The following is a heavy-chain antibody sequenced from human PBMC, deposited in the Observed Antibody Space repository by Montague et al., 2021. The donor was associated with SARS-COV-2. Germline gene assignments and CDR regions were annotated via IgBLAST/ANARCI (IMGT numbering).Heavy chain of an antibody. Sequence: SETLSLTCTVSGYSINSNYYWGWIRQPPGKGLEWIGCSYHSGTTXYHPSHKSRVTISLDTSNNHLSLKVTSVTAADTAVYYCARAPYYGPGKPYQFDYWGRGTLVTVSS. CDR2: SYHSGTT. CDR1: GYSINSNYY. V-gene: IGHV4-38-2*02. D-gene: IGHD3-10*01. CDR3: ARAPYYGPGKPYQFDY. J-gene: IGHJ4*02.